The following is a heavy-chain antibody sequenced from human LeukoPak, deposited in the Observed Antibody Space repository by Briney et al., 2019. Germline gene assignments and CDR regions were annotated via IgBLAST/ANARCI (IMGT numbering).Heavy chain of an antibody. CDR1: GFTFSSYG. Sequence: GRSLRLSCAASGFTFSSYGMHWVRQAPGKGLEWVAVISYDGRNKYYADSMKGRFTISRDNSQNTLSLQMNSLRAEDTAVYYCVKDGDDSGWNYFDYWGQGTLVTVSS. CDR3: VKDGDDSGWNYFDY. D-gene: IGHD6-19*01. CDR2: ISYDGRNK. J-gene: IGHJ4*02. V-gene: IGHV3-30*18.